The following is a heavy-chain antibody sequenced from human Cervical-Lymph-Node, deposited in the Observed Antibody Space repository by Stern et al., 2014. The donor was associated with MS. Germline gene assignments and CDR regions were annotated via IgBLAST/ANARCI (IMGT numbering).Heavy chain of an antibody. CDR2: IHNVGAT. D-gene: IGHD5-18*01. CDR1: GFTVSSSY. CDR3: ARVGRGYISGYSFDY. Sequence: EVQLVESGGGLIQPGGSLRLSCAASGFTVSSSYMSWVRQAPGKGLEWVSAIHNVGATYYADSVKGRFTISRDNSKNTLYFQMSSLRAEDTAVYYCARVGRGYISGYSFDYWAQGTLVTVSS. J-gene: IGHJ4*02. V-gene: IGHV3-53*01.